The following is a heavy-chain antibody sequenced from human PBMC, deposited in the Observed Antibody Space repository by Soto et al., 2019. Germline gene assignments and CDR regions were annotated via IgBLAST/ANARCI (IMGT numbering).Heavy chain of an antibody. J-gene: IGHJ4*02. D-gene: IGHD5-18*01. V-gene: IGHV4-59*01. CDR3: ARLGYSYGGFDY. Sequence: SETLSLTCTVSGGSISNYYWSWFRQPPGKGLEWIGYIYSSGDTYYNSSLRSRVTISVDTSKNQFSLRLRSVTAADTAVYYCARLGYSYGGFDYWGQGTLVTVSS. CDR1: GGSISNYY. CDR2: IYSSGDT.